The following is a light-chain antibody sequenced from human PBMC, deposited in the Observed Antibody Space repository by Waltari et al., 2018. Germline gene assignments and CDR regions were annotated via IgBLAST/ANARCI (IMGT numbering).Light chain of an antibody. CDR3: SSYTSSGPWV. CDR1: RSDVGGYNY. J-gene: IGLJ3*02. CDR2: DVS. Sequence: QSALTQPASVSGSPGQSITISCTGTRSDVGGYNYVSWYQQHQGKAPKLMIYDVSNRPSAVSHRFSGCKSGTTASRTISGLQADDAADYYCSSYTSSGPWVFGGGTKLTVL. V-gene: IGLV2-14*03.